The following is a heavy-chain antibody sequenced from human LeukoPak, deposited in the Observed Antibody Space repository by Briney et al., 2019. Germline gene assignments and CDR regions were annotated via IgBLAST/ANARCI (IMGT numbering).Heavy chain of an antibody. CDR1: GFTFSSYG. D-gene: IGHD3-10*01. V-gene: IGHV3-74*01. CDR3: AKDLHYGSADY. CDR2: INPDGSTT. J-gene: IGHJ4*02. Sequence: GGSLRLSCAASGFTFSSYGMHWVRQAPGKGLEWVTFINPDGSTTNYADSVKGRFTISRDNAKNALYLQMNSLRAEDTAVYYCAKDLHYGSADYWGQGTLVTVSS.